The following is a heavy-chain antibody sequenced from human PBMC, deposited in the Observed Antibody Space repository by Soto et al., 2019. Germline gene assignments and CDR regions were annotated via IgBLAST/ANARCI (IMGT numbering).Heavy chain of an antibody. CDR1: GGSFSGYY. CDR3: ARSRGIVATVYY. V-gene: IGHV4-34*01. D-gene: IGHD5-12*01. CDR2: INHSGST. J-gene: IGHJ4*02. Sequence: PSETLSLTCAVSGGSFSGYYWSWIRQPPGKGLEWIGEINHSGSTNYNPSLKSRVTISVDTSKNQFSLKLSSVTAADTAVYYCARSRGIVATVYYWGQGTLVTVSS.